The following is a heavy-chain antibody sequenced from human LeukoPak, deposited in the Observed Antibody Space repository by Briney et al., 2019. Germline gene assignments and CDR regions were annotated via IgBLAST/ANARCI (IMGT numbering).Heavy chain of an antibody. J-gene: IGHJ4*02. Sequence: GGSLRLSCAASGFTFSNYWMTWVRQAPGKGLEWVANIKQDGREQNYVDSVKGRFTISRDNAKNSLYLQMNSLRAEDTAVYYCARDAGNSGYDLFDYWGQGTLVTVSS. CDR1: GFTFSNYW. D-gene: IGHD5-12*01. V-gene: IGHV3-7*05. CDR3: ARDAGNSGYDLFDY. CDR2: IKQDGREQ.